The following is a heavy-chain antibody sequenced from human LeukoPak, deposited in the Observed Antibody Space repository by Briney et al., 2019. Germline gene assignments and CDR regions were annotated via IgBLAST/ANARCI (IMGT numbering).Heavy chain of an antibody. D-gene: IGHD3-22*01. V-gene: IGHV1-2*06. Sequence: ASVKVSCKASGYTFTGYYMHWVRQAPGQGLEWMGRINPNSGGTNYAQKFQGRVTMTRDTSISTAYMELSRLRFDDTAVYYCARDFGGHYYDSSGYDLSYWGQGTLVTVSS. CDR3: ARDFGGHYYDSSGYDLSY. CDR1: GYTFTGYY. CDR2: INPNSGGT. J-gene: IGHJ4*02.